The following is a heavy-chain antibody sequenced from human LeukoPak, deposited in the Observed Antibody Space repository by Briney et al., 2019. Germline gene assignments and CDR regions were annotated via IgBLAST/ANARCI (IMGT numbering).Heavy chain of an antibody. CDR1: GFTFSSYG. J-gene: IGHJ4*02. D-gene: IGHD3-10*01. CDR2: IRYDGNNK. Sequence: GGSLRLSCAASGFTFSSYGMHWVRQAPGKGLEWVAFIRYDGNNKYYADSVKGRFTISRDISKNTLHLQMNSLRAEDTAVYYCATLTVVRGVWAVDYWGQGTLVTVSS. V-gene: IGHV3-30*02. CDR3: ATLTVVRGVWAVDY.